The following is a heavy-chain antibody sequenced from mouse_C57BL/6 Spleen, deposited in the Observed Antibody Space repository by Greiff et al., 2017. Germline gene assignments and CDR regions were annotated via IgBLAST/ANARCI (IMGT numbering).Heavy chain of an antibody. J-gene: IGHJ4*01. CDR2: IAPEDGET. V-gene: IGHV14-2*01. CDR3: AGSNLLDY. Sequence: EVKLMESGAELVKPGASVKLSCTASGFNIKDYYMHWVKQRTEQGLEWIGRIAPEDGETKYAPKFPGKVTITADTSSNTAYLQLSSLTSEDTAVYYCAGSNLLDYWGQGTSVTVSS. CDR1: GFNIKDYY. D-gene: IGHD2-5*01.